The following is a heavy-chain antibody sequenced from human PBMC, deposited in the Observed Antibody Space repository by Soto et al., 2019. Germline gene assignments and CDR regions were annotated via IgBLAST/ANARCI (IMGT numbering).Heavy chain of an antibody. V-gene: IGHV3-30-3*01. CDR1: GFTFSGYA. J-gene: IGHJ6*02. D-gene: IGHD3-22*01. CDR3: ARDYYDSSGYYYYGMDV. Sequence: GGSLRLSCAASGFTFSGYAMHWVRQSPGKGLEWVAVISYDGGNKYYADSVKGRFTISRDNSKNTLYLQMNSLRAEDTAVYYCARDYYDSSGYYYYGMDVWGQGTTVTVSS. CDR2: ISYDGGNK.